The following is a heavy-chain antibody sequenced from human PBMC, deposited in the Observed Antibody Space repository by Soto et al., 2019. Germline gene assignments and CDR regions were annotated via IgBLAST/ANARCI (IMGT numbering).Heavy chain of an antibody. D-gene: IGHD2-21*01. CDR1: GYSFTSYW. CDR2: IYPGDSDT. V-gene: IGHV5-51*01. Sequence: GESLKISCKGSGYSFTSYWIGWVRQMPGKGLEWMGIIYPGDSDTRYSPSFQGQVTISADKSISTAYLQWSSLKASDTAMYYCARHDWAGIRNDAFDIWGQGTMVTVSS. CDR3: ARHDWAGIRNDAFDI. J-gene: IGHJ3*02.